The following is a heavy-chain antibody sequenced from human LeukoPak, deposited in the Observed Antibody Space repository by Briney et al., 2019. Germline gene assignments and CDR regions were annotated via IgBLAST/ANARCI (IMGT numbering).Heavy chain of an antibody. CDR2: IYYSGST. CDR3: APLTGKNCFDP. CDR1: GGSISSGGYY. D-gene: IGHD1-20*01. V-gene: IGHV4-30-4*08. Sequence: SETLSLTCTVSGGSISSGGYYWSWIRQPPGKGLEWIGYIYYSGSTYYNPSLKSRVAISVDTSKSQFSLKLSSVTAADTAVYYCAPLTGKNCFDPWGQGTLVTVSS. J-gene: IGHJ5*02.